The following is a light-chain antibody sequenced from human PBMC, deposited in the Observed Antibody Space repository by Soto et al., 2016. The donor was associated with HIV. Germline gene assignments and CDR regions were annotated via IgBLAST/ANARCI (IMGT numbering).Light chain of an antibody. CDR2: AAS. CDR3: LQDYDRPYT. V-gene: IGKV1-39*01. J-gene: IGKJ2*01. CDR1: QMINTY. Sequence: DIQMTQSPSSLSAYVGDTVTITCRASQMINTYLNWYQQKPGKAPRLLISAASSLQVGVPSRFSGSGSRTGFSLTISSLQPEDSASYFCLQDYDRPYTFGQGTKLEIK.